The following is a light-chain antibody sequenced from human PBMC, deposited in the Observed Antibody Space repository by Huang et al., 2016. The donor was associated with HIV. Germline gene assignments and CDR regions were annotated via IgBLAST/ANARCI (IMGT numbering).Light chain of an antibody. J-gene: IGKJ3*01. CDR1: RSVFYTSNNKNY. CDR2: WAS. CDR3: QQYYTTPFS. V-gene: IGKV4-1*01. Sequence: DILMTQSPDFLAVSLGERATINCRSSRSVFYTSNNKNYLAWYQHKPGQPPKLLIHWASTRESGVPDRFSGSGSVTDFTLTISSLQAEDVAIYYCQQYYTTPFSFGPGTKVDIK.